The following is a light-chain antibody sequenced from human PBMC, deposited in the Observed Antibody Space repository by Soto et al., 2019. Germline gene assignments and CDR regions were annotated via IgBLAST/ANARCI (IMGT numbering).Light chain of an antibody. V-gene: IGKV3-20*01. CDR3: QQYSRSPRT. CDR2: GAS. Sequence: EIVLTQSPGTLSLSPGERATLSCRASQSVSSNYLAWYQQKPGQAPRLLIYGASNRATGIPDRFSGSGSETDFTLTIRRLEPEDFAVYYCQQYSRSPRTFGQGTKVDIK. CDR1: QSVSSNY. J-gene: IGKJ1*01.